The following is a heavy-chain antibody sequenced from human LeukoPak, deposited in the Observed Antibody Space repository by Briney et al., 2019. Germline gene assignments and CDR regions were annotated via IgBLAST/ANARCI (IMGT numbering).Heavy chain of an antibody. J-gene: IGHJ4*02. D-gene: IGHD6-19*01. V-gene: IGHV4-59*10. CDR2: IYTSGST. Sequence: PSETLSLTCAVYGGSFSGYYWSWIRQPAGRGLEWIGRIYTSGSTNYNPSLKSRVTISVDKSKNQFSLKLSSVTAADTAVYYCARGLIAVAGGFDYWGQGTLVTVSS. CDR3: ARGLIAVAGGFDY. CDR1: GGSFSGYY.